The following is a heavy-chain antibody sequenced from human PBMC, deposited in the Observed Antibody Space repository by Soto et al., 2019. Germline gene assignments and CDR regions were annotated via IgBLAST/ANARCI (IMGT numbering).Heavy chain of an antibody. V-gene: IGHV3-33*01. CDR2: IWYDGSNK. CDR3: ARDKYCTNGVCYGSMDV. J-gene: IGHJ6*02. D-gene: IGHD2-8*01. CDR1: GFTFSSYG. Sequence: GGSLRLSCAASGFTFSSYGMHWVRQAPGKGLEWVAVIWYDGSNKYYADSVKGRFTISRDNSKNTLYLRMNSLRAEDTAVYYCARDKYCTNGVCYGSMDVWGQGTTVTVSS.